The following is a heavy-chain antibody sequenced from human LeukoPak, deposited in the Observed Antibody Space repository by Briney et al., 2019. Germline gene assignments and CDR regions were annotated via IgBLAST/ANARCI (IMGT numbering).Heavy chain of an antibody. Sequence: PGGSLRLSCAASGFTFSNYPMNWVRKAPGKGLEWVSSISFTTSYIYYADSVKGRFTISRDNAKNSLYLEINSLRAEDTAVYYCARGRDGYYFDYWGQGTLVTASS. CDR2: ISFTTSYI. CDR1: GFTFSNYP. V-gene: IGHV3-21*01. D-gene: IGHD5-24*01. CDR3: ARGRDGYYFDY. J-gene: IGHJ4*02.